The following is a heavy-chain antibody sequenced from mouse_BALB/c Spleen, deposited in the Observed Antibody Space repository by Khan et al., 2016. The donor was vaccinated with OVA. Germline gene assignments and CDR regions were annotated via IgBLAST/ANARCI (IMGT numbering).Heavy chain of an antibody. V-gene: IGHV7-3*02. CDR2: IRNKANGYTT. D-gene: IGHD1-3*01. CDR3: ARETGVDSYWYFGV. Sequence: EVKLEESGGGLVQPGGSLRLSCATSGFTFTDYYMSWVRQPPGKALEWLGFIRNKANGYTTEYSASVKGRFTISRDNCQSNVYLHMNSLRAEDSATYYCARETGVDSYWYFGVWGAGTTVTVSS. CDR1: GFTFTDYY. J-gene: IGHJ1*01.